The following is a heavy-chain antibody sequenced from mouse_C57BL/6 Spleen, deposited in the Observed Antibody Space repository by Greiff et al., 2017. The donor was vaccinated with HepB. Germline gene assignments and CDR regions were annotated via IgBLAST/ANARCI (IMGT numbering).Heavy chain of an antibody. J-gene: IGHJ2*01. CDR2: ISSGGSYT. CDR3: ARHGAYVSSFDY. D-gene: IGHD1-1*01. CDR1: GFTFSSYG. Sequence: EVQLVESGGDLVKPGGSLKLSCAASGFTFSSYGMSWVRQTPDKRLEWVATISSGGSYTYYPDSVKGRFTISRVNAKNTLYLQVSSLKSEDTAMYYSARHGAYVSSFDYWGQGTTLTVSS. V-gene: IGHV5-6*01.